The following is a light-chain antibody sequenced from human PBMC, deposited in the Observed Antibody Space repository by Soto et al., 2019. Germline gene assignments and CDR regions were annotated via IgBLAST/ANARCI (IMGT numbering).Light chain of an antibody. J-gene: IGLJ3*02. CDR1: TGAVTSDYY. CDR3: LLYCYDTWV. V-gene: IGLV7-43*01. Sequence: QTVVTQEPSLTVSPGGTVTLTCASSTGAVTSDYYANWFQQKPGQVPTTLIYSTNNRHSWTPARFSGSRLGGKAALTLSGVPPHDEADYYCLLYCYDTWVFGGGTKLTVL. CDR2: STN.